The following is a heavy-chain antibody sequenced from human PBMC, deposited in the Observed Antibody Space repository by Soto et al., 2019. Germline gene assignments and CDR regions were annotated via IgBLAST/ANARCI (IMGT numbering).Heavy chain of an antibody. J-gene: IGHJ4*02. CDR1: GFTFSNYA. V-gene: IGHV3-23*01. CDR3: ANRPLKAAGFGY. Sequence: EVQLLESGGGLVQPGGSLRLSCASSGFTFSNYAMTWVRQAPGKWLEWVSVITGSGGGTYFVDSVKGRFTVSSDNSKNTAYMQINSLIAEDTAVYYCANRPLKAAGFGYWGQGTLVTVSS. D-gene: IGHD6-13*01. CDR2: ITGSGGGT.